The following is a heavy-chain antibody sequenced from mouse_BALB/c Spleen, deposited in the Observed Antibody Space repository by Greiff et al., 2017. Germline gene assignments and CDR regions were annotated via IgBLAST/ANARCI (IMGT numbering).Heavy chain of an antibody. Sequence: VQLQQSGAELVRSGASVKLSCTASGFNIKDYYMHWVKQRPEQGLEWIGWIDPENGDTEYAPKFQGKATMTADTSSNTAYLQLSSLTSEDTAVYYCNAKTTATFAYWGQGTLVTVSA. CDR3: NAKTTATFAY. J-gene: IGHJ3*01. D-gene: IGHD1-2*01. CDR1: GFNIKDYY. V-gene: IGHV14-4*02. CDR2: IDPENGDT.